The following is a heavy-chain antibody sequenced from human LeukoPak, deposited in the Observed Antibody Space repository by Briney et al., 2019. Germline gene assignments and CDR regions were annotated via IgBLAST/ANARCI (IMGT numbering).Heavy chain of an antibody. CDR3: ARDQMSYGSLDP. J-gene: IGHJ5*02. Sequence: SETLSLTCTVSGGSISSSSYYWGWIRQPPGKGLEWIGSIYYSGSTYYNPSLKSRVTISVGTSKNQFSLKLSSVTAADTAVYYCARDQMSYGSLDPWGQGTLVTVSS. D-gene: IGHD5-18*01. CDR2: IYYSGST. V-gene: IGHV4-39*07. CDR1: GGSISSSSYY.